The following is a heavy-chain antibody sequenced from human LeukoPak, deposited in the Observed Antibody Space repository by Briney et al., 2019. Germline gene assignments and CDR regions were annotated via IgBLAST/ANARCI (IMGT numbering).Heavy chain of an antibody. CDR2: ISAYNGNT. D-gene: IGHD5-18*01. CDR3: ASGRRIQLWLNKGFEY. Sequence: ASLKVSCKASGYTFTSYGISWVRQAPGQGLEWMGWISAYNGNTNYAQKLQGRVTMTTDTSTSTAYMELRSLRSEDTAVYYCASGRRIQLWLNKGFEYWGQGTLVTVSS. J-gene: IGHJ4*02. V-gene: IGHV1-18*01. CDR1: GYTFTSYG.